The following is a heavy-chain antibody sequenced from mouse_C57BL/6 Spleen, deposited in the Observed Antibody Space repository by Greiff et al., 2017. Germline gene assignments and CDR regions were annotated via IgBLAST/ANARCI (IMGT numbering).Heavy chain of an antibody. CDR2: SYPRSGNT. CDR1: GYTFTSYG. CDR3: ARSGDYYGSSYVSAWFAY. V-gene: IGHV1-81*01. D-gene: IGHD1-1*01. J-gene: IGHJ3*01. Sequence: VQLQQSGAELARPGASVKLSCKASGYTFTSYGISWVKQRTGQGLEWIGESYPRSGNTYYNEKFKGKATLTADKSSSTAYMERRSLTSEDSAVYFCARSGDYYGSSYVSAWFAYWGQGTLVTVSA.